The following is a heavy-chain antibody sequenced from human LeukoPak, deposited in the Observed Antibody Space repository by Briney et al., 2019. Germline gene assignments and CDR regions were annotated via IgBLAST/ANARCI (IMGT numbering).Heavy chain of an antibody. CDR1: GFTFSTYA. CDR2: ISSSGGDT. CDR3: AKGALAARTGPNDY. J-gene: IGHJ4*02. V-gene: IGHV3-23*01. D-gene: IGHD6-6*01. Sequence: GGSLRLSCEASGFTFSTYAMSWVRQAPGKGLEWVSGISSSGGDTYYADSVKGRFTISRDNSKNTLYLQMNSLRAEDTAVYYCAKGALAARTGPNDYWGQGTLVTVSS.